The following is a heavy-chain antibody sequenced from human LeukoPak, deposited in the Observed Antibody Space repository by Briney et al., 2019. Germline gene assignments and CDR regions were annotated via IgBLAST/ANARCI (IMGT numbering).Heavy chain of an antibody. Sequence: ASVKVSCKASGYTFTSYGISWVRQAPGQGLEWMGWINPNSGGTNYAQKFQGRVTMTRDTSISTAYMELSRLRSDDTAVYYCARVGGYYYDFDYWGQGTRVTVSS. CDR2: INPNSGGT. V-gene: IGHV1-2*02. CDR1: GYTFTSYG. CDR3: ARVGGYYYDFDY. J-gene: IGHJ4*02. D-gene: IGHD3-22*01.